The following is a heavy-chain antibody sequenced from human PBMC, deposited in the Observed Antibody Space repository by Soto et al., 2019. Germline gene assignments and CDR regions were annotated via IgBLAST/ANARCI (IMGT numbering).Heavy chain of an antibody. J-gene: IGHJ3*02. V-gene: IGHV3-23*01. CDR3: AKDRGTGDYGVNAVDI. CDR1: GFTFSIFA. Sequence: EVQLLESGGGLVQPGGSLRLSCAASGFTFSIFAMSWVRQAPGKGLEWVSTISGRGGNTYYADPVKGRFTISRDNSKNTLNLQMNGLRGEDTAVYYCAKDRGTGDYGVNAVDIWGQGTMVTVSS. CDR2: ISGRGGNT. D-gene: IGHD7-27*01.